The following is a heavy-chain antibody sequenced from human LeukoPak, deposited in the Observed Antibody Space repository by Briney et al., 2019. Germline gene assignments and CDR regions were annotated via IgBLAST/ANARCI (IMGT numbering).Heavy chain of an antibody. V-gene: IGHV1-2*02. CDR1: RYTFTGYY. Sequence: ASVKVSCKASRYTFTGYYMHWVRQAPGQGLEWMGWINPNSGGTNYAQRLQGRVTMTRDTSISTAYMELNRLRSDDTAVYYCARVPLSTECTGGSCYEREFDYWGQGTLVSVSS. CDR3: ARVPLSTECTGGSCYEREFDY. CDR2: INPNSGGT. D-gene: IGHD2-15*01. J-gene: IGHJ4*02.